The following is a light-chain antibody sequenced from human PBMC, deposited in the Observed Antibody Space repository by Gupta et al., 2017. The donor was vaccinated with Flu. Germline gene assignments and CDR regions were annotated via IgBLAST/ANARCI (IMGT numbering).Light chain of an antibody. CDR2: GAS. CDR1: QSVSSK. CDR3: QQYNNWPLT. V-gene: IGKV3-15*01. Sequence: PGNLSVSSGERATLSCRDRQSVSSKLAWYQQKPGQAPRLLIYGASTRATGIPARFSGSGSGTEFTLTISSLQSEDFAVYYCQQYNNWPLTFGQGTKVEIK. J-gene: IGKJ1*01.